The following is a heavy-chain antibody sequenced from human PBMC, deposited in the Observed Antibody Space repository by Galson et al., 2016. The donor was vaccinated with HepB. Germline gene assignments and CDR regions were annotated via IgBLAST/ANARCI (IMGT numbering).Heavy chain of an antibody. J-gene: IGHJ5*02. CDR1: GFTFSSFA. V-gene: IGHV3-23*01. CDR2: ISGSASRT. Sequence: SLRLSCAASGFTFSSFAMSWVRQAPGKGLEWVAAISGSASRTYSAGSVKGRFTISRDNSKNTLYLQMNSLKTEDTAVYYCTRAITMVRGVRRSWFDPWGQGTLVTVSS. CDR3: TRAITMVRGVRRSWFDP. D-gene: IGHD3-10*01.